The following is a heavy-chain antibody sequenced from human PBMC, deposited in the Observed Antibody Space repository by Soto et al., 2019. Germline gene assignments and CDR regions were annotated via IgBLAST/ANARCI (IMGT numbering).Heavy chain of an antibody. CDR2: IYYSGST. CDR3: ARAFDDSSGYYGGLGY. CDR1: GGSISRGDYY. Sequence: QVQLQESGPGLVKPSQTLSLTCTVSGGSISRGDYYWSWIRQPPGKGLEWIGYIYYSGSTYYNPSLKSRISISVDTSKNQLSLKLSSVTAADTAVYYCARAFDDSSGYYGGLGYWGQGTLVTVSS. V-gene: IGHV4-30-4*01. J-gene: IGHJ4*02. D-gene: IGHD3-22*01.